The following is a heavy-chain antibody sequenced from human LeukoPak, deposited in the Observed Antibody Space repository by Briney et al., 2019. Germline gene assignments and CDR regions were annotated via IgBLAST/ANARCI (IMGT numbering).Heavy chain of an antibody. Sequence: GGSLRLSCAASGFTFSDFTMSWVRQAPGKGLDWVSGISGSGGSTYYTDFVKGRFTISRDNSTNTLYLQMNSLRAEDAAVYYCATPSANPPHWGQGTLVTVSS. CDR1: GFTFSDFT. D-gene: IGHD6-19*01. CDR3: ATPSANPPH. V-gene: IGHV3-23*01. CDR2: ISGSGGST. J-gene: IGHJ4*02.